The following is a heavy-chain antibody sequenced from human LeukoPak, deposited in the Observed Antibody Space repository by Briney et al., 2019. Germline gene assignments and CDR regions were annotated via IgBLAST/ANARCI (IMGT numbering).Heavy chain of an antibody. J-gene: IGHJ5*02. CDR3: ARDAASYSSSWYWSWFDP. V-gene: IGHV1-69*13. CDR1: GGTFSSYA. CDR2: IIPIFGTA. Sequence: GASVKVSCKASGGTFSSYAISWVRQAPGQGLGWMGGIIPIFGTANYAQKFQGRVTITADESTSTAYMELSSLRSEDTAVYYCARDAASYSSSWYWSWFDPWGQGTLVTVSS. D-gene: IGHD6-13*01.